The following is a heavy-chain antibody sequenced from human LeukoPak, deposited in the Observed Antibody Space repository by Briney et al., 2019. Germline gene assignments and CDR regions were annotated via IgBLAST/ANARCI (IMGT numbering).Heavy chain of an antibody. Sequence: SETLSLTCNVSGVSLSSYYWGWIRQSPGKGLEWLGYISDTGKTDYNPSLKSRGTLSLDMSKNLVFLRLTSVTAADTAVYYCVTGYYEPFDNWGRGTLVIVSS. CDR3: VTGYYEPFDN. CDR2: ISDTGKT. V-gene: IGHV4-59*01. CDR1: GVSLSSYY. J-gene: IGHJ4*02. D-gene: IGHD3-3*01.